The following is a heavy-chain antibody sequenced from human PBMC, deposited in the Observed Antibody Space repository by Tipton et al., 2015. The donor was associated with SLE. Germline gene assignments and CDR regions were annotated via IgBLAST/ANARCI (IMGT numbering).Heavy chain of an antibody. CDR2: IYTTGST. J-gene: IGHJ4*02. D-gene: IGHD1-1*01. CDR1: GGSISSGSYY. CDR3: ARASQLEHGFDY. Sequence: LRLSCTVSGGSISSGSYYWSWIRQPAGKGLELIGHIYTTGSTNYNPSLKSRVTISVDTSKNQFSLKLSSVTAADTAVYYCARASQLEHGFDYWGQGTLVTVSS. V-gene: IGHV4-61*09.